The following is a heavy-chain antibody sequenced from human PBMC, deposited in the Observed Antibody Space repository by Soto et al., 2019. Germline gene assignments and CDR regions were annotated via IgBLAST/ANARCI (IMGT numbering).Heavy chain of an antibody. V-gene: IGHV4-39*01. J-gene: IGHJ4*02. D-gene: IGHD6-13*01. CDR2: IYYSGST. Sequence: SETLSLTCTVSGGSISSSSYYWGWIRQPPGKGLEWIGSIYYSGSTYYNPSLKSRVTISVDTSKNQFSLKLSSVTAADTAVYYCARRSGRSSSWSSPRYYFDYWGQGTLVTVSS. CDR1: GGSISSSSYY. CDR3: ARRSGRSSSWSSPRYYFDY.